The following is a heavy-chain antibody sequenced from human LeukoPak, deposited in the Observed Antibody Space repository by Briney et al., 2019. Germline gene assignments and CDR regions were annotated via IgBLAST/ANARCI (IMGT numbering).Heavy chain of an antibody. CDR1: GGTFSSFA. J-gene: IGHJ5*02. V-gene: IGHV1-69*06. D-gene: IGHD1-1*01. CDR2: IIPIFGTA. Sequence: SVKVSCKASGGTFSSFAISWVRQAPGQGLEWMGGIIPIFGTANYAQKFRGRVTITADKSTRTAYMELSSLRSEDTAVYYCARDFGWNAQFDPWGQGTLVTVSS. CDR3: ARDFGWNAQFDP.